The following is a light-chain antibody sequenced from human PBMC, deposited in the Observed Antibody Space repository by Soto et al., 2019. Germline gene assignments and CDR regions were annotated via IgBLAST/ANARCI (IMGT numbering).Light chain of an antibody. CDR3: QQYNSYSWT. CDR1: QDIKNY. V-gene: IGKV1-5*01. Sequence: DIQLTQSPSSLSASVGERVPIXWQASQDIKNYLNWYQQKPGKAPKLLIYDASSLESGIPSRFSGSGSGTEFTLTISSLQPDDFATYYCQQYNSYSWTFGQGTKVDI. J-gene: IGKJ1*01. CDR2: DAS.